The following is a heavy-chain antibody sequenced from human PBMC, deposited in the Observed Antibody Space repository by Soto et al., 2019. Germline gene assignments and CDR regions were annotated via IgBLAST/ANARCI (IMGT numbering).Heavy chain of an antibody. CDR2: TYYSGST. Sequence: QVQLQESGPGLVKPSETPSLTCSVSGGSISHYYWTWIRQPPGKSLEWIGYTYYSGSTNYNPSLKSRVTISVDTSKNQISLRVNSVTAADTAVYYCATGHSYMDVWGKGTTVIVSS. V-gene: IGHV4-59*08. CDR1: GGSISHYY. CDR3: ATGHSYMDV. J-gene: IGHJ6*03.